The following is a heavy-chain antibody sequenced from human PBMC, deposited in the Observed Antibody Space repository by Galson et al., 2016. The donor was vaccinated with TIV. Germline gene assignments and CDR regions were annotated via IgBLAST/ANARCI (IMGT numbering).Heavy chain of an antibody. V-gene: IGHV3-23*01. CDR2: ISGSGLST. J-gene: IGHJ3*02. CDR3: ARRGNYFSDAFDI. CDR1: GFTFSSYA. D-gene: IGHD1-7*01. Sequence: SLRLSCAASGFTFSSYAMSWVRQAPGKGLEWVSTISGSGLSTYYADSVKGRFTISRDNSKNTLYLQINSLRAEDTALYYCARRGNYFSDAFDIWGQGTMVTVSS.